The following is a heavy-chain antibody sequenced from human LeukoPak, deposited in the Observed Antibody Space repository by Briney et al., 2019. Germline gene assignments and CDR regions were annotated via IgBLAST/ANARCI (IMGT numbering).Heavy chain of an antibody. J-gene: IGHJ4*02. CDR1: GLPIADFA. CDR2: ISGRGGST. Sequence: HPGGSLRLSCVASGLPIADFAMSWVRQAPGKGLERVSAISGRGGSTYYADSVKGRFTISRDNSKNTLYLQMNSLRAEETAVYYCAKGSAGYCSGGTCYHIDSWGQGTLVTVSS. D-gene: IGHD2-15*01. V-gene: IGHV3-23*01. CDR3: AKGSAGYCSGGTCYHIDS.